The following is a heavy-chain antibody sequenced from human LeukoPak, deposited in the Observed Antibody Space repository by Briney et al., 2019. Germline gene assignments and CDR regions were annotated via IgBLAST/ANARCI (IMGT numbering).Heavy chain of an antibody. CDR1: GGTFSNYA. Sequence: WASVTVSFKASGGTFSNYAISWVRPAPGQGLEWMGGIIPIFGTANHAQKFQGRVTITADESTSTAYMELSSLRSENTDVYYCARVGYSSSRESGYYYYYGMDVWGQGTTVTVSS. V-gene: IGHV1-69*13. J-gene: IGHJ6*02. CDR2: IIPIFGTA. CDR3: ARVGYSSSRESGYYYYYGMDV. D-gene: IGHD5-18*01.